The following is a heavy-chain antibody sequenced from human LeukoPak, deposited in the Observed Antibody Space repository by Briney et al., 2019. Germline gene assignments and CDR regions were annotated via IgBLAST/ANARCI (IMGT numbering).Heavy chain of an antibody. J-gene: IGHJ4*02. CDR1: GYSVTSYW. Sequence: ESLKISCKVSGYSVTSYWIAWVRQMPGKGLEWMGIIYPPDSDTRYSPSFQGQVTISADKSISTAYLQWSSLKASDTAMYYCARHSTTGHDYWGQGTLVTVSS. CDR2: IYPPDSDT. CDR3: ARHSTTGHDY. D-gene: IGHD1-1*01. V-gene: IGHV5-51*01.